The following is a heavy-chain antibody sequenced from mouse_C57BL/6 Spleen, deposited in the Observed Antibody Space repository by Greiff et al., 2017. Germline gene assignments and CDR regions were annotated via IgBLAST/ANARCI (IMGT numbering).Heavy chain of an antibody. CDR3: ARREYYYAMDY. Sequence: EVKLQESGGDLVKPGGSLKLSCAASGFTFSSYGMSWVRQPPDKRLEWVATISSGGSYTSYPDSVKRRFTISRDNAKNTLYLQMSSLKSEDTAMYYCARREYYYAMDYWGQGTSVTVSS. CDR1: GFTFSSYG. V-gene: IGHV5-6*02. CDR2: ISSGGSYT. J-gene: IGHJ4*01.